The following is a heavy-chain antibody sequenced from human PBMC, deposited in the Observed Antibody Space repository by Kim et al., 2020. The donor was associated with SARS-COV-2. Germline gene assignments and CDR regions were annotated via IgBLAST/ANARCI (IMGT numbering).Heavy chain of an antibody. CDR3: ARDPYSYVWGSYRYLYFDY. D-gene: IGHD3-16*02. CDR2: ISAYNGNT. J-gene: IGHJ4*02. V-gene: IGHV1-18*01. CDR1: GYTFTSYG. Sequence: ASVKVSCKASGYTFTSYGISWVRQAPGQGLEWMGWISAYNGNTNYAQKLQGRVTMTTDTSTSTAYMELRSLRSDDTAVYYCARDPYSYVWGSYRYLYFDYWGQGTLVTVSS.